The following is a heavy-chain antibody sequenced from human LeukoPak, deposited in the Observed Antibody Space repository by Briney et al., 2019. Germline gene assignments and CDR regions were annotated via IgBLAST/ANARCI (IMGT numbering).Heavy chain of an antibody. CDR1: GFTFSSYE. CDR3: AELGITMIGGV. V-gene: IGHV3-48*03. J-gene: IGHJ6*04. CDR2: ISSSGSTI. D-gene: IGHD3-10*02. Sequence: GGSLRLSCAASGFTFSSYEMNWVRQAPGRGLEWASYISSSGSTIYYADSVKGRFTISRDNAKNSLYLQMNSLRAEDTAVYYCAELGITMIGGVWGKGTTVTISS.